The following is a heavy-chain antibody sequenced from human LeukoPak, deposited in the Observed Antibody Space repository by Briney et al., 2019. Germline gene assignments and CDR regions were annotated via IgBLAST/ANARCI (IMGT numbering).Heavy chain of an antibody. J-gene: IGHJ4*02. CDR2: ISFSSNTI. Sequence: GGSLRLSCAASGFTFNSYSMNWVRQAPGKGLEWVSYISFSSNTIYYADSVKGRFTISRDNDKNSLYLQMKNLRAEDTAMYYCARDPASYWGRGTLVTVSS. CDR1: GFTFNSYS. V-gene: IGHV3-48*01. CDR3: ARDPASY.